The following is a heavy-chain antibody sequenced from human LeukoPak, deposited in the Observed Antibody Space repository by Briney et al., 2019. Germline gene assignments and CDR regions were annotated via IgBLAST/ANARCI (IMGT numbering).Heavy chain of an antibody. CDR1: GFTFKTYA. Sequence: GGSLRLSCAASGFTFKTYAMNWVRQVPGKGPEWVSSMSGSGSSTDYADSVKGRFTISRDNAKNSLYLQMNSLRAEDTAVYYCARDYRFHYWGQGTLVTVSS. V-gene: IGHV3-21*04. J-gene: IGHJ4*02. CDR2: MSGSGSST. CDR3: ARDYRFHY.